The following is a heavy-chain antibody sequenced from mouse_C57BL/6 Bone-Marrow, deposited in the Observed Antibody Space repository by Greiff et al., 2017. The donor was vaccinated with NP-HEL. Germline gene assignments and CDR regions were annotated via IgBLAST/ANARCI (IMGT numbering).Heavy chain of an antibody. CDR3: ARLGDDYDEGFAY. D-gene: IGHD2-4*01. CDR1: DSEVFPIAY. Sequence: QVQLQQSGSELRSPGSSVKLSCKDFDSEVFPIAYMSWVRQKPGHGFEWIGGILPSIGRTIYGEKFEDKATLDADTLSNTAYLELNSLTSEDSAIYYCARLGDDYDEGFAYWGQGTPVTVSA. V-gene: IGHV15-2*01. J-gene: IGHJ3*01. CDR2: ILPSIGRT.